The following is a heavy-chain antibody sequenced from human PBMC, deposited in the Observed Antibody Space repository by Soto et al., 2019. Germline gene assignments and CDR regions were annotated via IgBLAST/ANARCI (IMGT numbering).Heavy chain of an antibody. CDR3: VRDFHSGSYFFDY. Sequence: SLRLSCAASGFVFNSYAMHWVRQAPGQGLQWVAVISNDGSNKFYADSVKGRFTISRDNSKNTLFLEMQSLRPEDTALFHCVRDFHSGSYFFDYWGQGALVTVSS. CDR1: GFVFNSYA. D-gene: IGHD1-26*01. CDR2: ISNDGSNK. J-gene: IGHJ4*02. V-gene: IGHV3-30-3*01.